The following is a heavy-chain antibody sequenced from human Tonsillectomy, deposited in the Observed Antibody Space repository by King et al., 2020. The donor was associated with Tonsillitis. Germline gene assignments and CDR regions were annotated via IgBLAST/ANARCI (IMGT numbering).Heavy chain of an antibody. CDR1: GYTFTSYG. D-gene: IGHD6-19*01. CDR2: ISAYNGNT. CDR3: ARAYRSGWYGDWYFDL. Sequence: QLVQSGAEVKKPGASVKVSCKASGYTFTSYGISWVRQAPGQGLEWMGWISAYNGNTNYAQKLQGRVTMTTETSTSTAYMELRSLRYDATAVYYCARAYRSGWYGDWYFDLWGRGTLVTVSS. J-gene: IGHJ2*01. V-gene: IGHV1-18*01.